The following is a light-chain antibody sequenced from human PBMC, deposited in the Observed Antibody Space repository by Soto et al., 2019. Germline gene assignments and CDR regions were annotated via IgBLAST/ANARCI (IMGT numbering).Light chain of an antibody. CDR2: DAS. V-gene: IGKV1-5*01. CDR3: QQYKEYTYT. Sequence: DIQMTQSPATLSASVGDRVTITWRASQRVDRWLAWYQQKPGQAPKLLISDASTLERGVPSRFRGSGAVTEFTLTITSLTPDDFETYYCQQYKEYTYTFGQGTNVDIK. CDR1: QRVDRW. J-gene: IGKJ1*01.